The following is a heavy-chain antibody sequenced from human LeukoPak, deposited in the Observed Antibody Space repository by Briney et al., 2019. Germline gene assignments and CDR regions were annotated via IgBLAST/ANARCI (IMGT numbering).Heavy chain of an antibody. CDR3: ARGIYWGPAPAPVDY. Sequence: PGGSLRLSCAASGFTFSSYGMHWVRQAPGKGLEWVAVISYDGSNKYYADSVKGRFTISRDNSKNTLYLQMNSLRAEDTAVYYCARGIYWGPAPAPVDYWGQGTLVTVSS. J-gene: IGHJ4*02. V-gene: IGHV3-30*03. CDR2: ISYDGSNK. D-gene: IGHD7-27*01. CDR1: GFTFSSYG.